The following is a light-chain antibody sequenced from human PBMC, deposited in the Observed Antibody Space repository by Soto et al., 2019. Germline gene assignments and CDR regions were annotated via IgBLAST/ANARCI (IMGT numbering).Light chain of an antibody. J-gene: IGKJ1*01. CDR3: QQYNKWPRT. V-gene: IGKV3-20*01. CDR2: GAS. Sequence: EIVLTQSPGTLSLSPGERATLSCRASQNVSSSYLAWYQQKPGQAPRLLIFGASSRATGIPDRFSGSGSGTDFTLTISSLQSEDFAVYYCQQYNKWPRTFGQGPRWKSN. CDR1: QNVSSSY.